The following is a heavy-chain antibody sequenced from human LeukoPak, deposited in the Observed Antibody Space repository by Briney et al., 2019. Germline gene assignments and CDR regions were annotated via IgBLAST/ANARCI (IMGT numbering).Heavy chain of an antibody. D-gene: IGHD2-21*02. CDR3: ARGPYCGGDCYPDAFDI. CDR1: GFTFSDYY. V-gene: IGHV3-11*06. CDR2: ISSSSSYI. Sequence: PGGSLRLSCAASGFTFSDYYMSWIRQAPGKGLEWVSSISSSSSYIYYADSVKGRFTISRDNAKNSLYLQMNSLRAEDTAVYYCARGPYCGGDCYPDAFDIWGQGTMVTVSS. J-gene: IGHJ3*02.